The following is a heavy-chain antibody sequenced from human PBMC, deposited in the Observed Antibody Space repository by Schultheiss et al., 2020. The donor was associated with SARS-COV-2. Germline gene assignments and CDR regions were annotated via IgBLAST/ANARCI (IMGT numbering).Heavy chain of an antibody. CDR1: GYTFTNYY. D-gene: IGHD6-19*01. CDR3: AKGSAILHISVPGSYFDS. J-gene: IGHJ4*02. Sequence: ASVKVSCKASGYTFTNYYIHWVRQAPGQGLEWMGIFNPSGDFTSYAQKFQGRLTLTRDTSTSTVYMELSSLRSEDTAVYYCAKGSAILHISVPGSYFDSWGQGTPVTVSS. V-gene: IGHV1-46*01. CDR2: FNPSGDFT.